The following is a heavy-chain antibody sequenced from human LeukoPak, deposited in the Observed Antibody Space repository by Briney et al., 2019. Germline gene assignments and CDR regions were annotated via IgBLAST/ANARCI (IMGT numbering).Heavy chain of an antibody. CDR1: GFTFSSYS. D-gene: IGHD3-22*01. Sequence: GGSLRLSCAASGFTFSSYSMNWVRQAPGKGLEWVSYISSSSSTIYYADSVKGRFTISRDNAKNSLYLQMNSLRAEDTAVYYCARDRGYYDSSGYHQYYYFDYWGQGTLVTVSS. CDR3: ARDRGYYDSSGYHQYYYFDY. CDR2: ISSSSSTI. J-gene: IGHJ4*02. V-gene: IGHV3-48*01.